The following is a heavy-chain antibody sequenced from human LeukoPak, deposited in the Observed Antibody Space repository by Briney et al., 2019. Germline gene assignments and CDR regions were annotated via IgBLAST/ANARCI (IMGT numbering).Heavy chain of an antibody. Sequence: PGRSLRLSGAASGFTFSSYGMHWVRQAPGKGLEWVAVISYDGSNKYYADSVKGRFTISRDNSKNTLYLQMNSLRAEDTAVYYCAKEGGILTGYYATLFDYWGQGTLVTVSS. V-gene: IGHV3-30*18. D-gene: IGHD3-9*01. CDR1: GFTFSSYG. CDR2: ISYDGSNK. CDR3: AKEGGILTGYYATLFDY. J-gene: IGHJ4*02.